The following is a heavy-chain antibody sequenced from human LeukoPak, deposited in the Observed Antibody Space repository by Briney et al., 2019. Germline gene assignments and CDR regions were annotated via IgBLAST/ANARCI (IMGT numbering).Heavy chain of an antibody. D-gene: IGHD3-3*02. CDR1: GFNFSFSA. J-gene: IGHJ6*03. V-gene: IGHV3-23*01. CDR3: AKNGHFWPIDYYYYMDV. CDR2: IRGSGGSA. Sequence: GGSLRHSCEASGFNFSFSAMSWVRQAPGSGLQWVSTIRGSGGSAFYADSVKGRFTISRDNSKNTLYLQMQSLRAEDTAVYFCAKNGHFWPIDYYYYMDVWGKGTTVTVSS.